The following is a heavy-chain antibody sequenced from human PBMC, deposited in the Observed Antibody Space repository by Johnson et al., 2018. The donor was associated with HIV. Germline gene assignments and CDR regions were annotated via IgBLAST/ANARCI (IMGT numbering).Heavy chain of an antibody. CDR1: GFTFNTYW. J-gene: IGHJ3*02. V-gene: IGHV3-30-3*01. Sequence: QVQLVESGGGLVQPGGSLRLSCAASGFTFNTYWMTWVRQVPGKGLEWVAVISYDGSNKYYADSVKGRFTISRDNSKNTLYLQMNSLRAEDTAVYYCAREGNYYDSSSHAFDIWGQGTMVTVSS. D-gene: IGHD3-22*01. CDR2: ISYDGSNK. CDR3: AREGNYYDSSSHAFDI.